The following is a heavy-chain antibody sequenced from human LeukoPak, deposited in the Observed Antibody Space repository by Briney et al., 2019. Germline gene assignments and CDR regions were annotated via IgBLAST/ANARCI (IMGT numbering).Heavy chain of an antibody. D-gene: IGHD1-1*01. CDR2: IYYSGST. Sequence: ASETLSLTCTVSGGSISSYYWSWIRQPPGKGLEWIGYIYYSGSTNYNPSLKSRVTISVDTSKNQFSLKLSSVTAADTAVYYCARAITTGTTSSPWFDPWGQGTLVTVSS. J-gene: IGHJ5*02. V-gene: IGHV4-59*01. CDR1: GGSISSYY. CDR3: ARAITTGTTSSPWFDP.